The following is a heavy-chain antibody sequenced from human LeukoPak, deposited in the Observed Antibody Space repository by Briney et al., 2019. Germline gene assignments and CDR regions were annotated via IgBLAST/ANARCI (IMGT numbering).Heavy chain of an antibody. CDR3: ARVLGGGVTKYYFDY. CDR1: GFTFSTYS. CDR2: ISTSSSII. Sequence: PGGSLRLSCEASGFTFSTYSMNWVRQAPGKGLEWISFISTSSSIIYYADSVKGRFTISRDNAKNSLYLQMNSLRAEDTAVYYCARVLGGGVTKYYFDYWGQGNLVTVSS. V-gene: IGHV3-48*01. J-gene: IGHJ4*02. D-gene: IGHD4-17*01.